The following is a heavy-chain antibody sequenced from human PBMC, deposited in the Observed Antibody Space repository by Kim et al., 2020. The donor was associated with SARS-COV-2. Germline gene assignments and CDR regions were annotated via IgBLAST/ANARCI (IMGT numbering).Heavy chain of an antibody. CDR3: ARAYYYDNTGYFHNYGMEI. CDR1: GFNFRRYW. J-gene: IGHJ6*04. Sequence: GGSLRLSCEASGFNFRRYWMNWVRQAPGKGLEWVANMEGDGAEKYYADSVDGRCTISRDNAKDSQFLQMDSLRVEDTAGYYCARAYYYDNTGYFHNYGMEIWSEGTTVTGSS. CDR2: MEGDGAEK. V-gene: IGHV3-7*03. D-gene: IGHD3-22*01.